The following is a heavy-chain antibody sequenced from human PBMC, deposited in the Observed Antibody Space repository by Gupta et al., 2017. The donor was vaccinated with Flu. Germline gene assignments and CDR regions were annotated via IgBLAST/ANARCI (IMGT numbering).Heavy chain of an antibody. D-gene: IGHD3-3*01. Sequence: RQPPGKGLEWIGEISHSGNTNYSPSLKSRVTISVDTSKNQFSLKLSSVTPADTAVYYCARGYASIFGVVIIPRCYFDYWGQGTLVTVSS. V-gene: IGHV4-34*01. CDR3: ARGYASIFGVVIIPRCYFDY. CDR2: ISHSGNT. J-gene: IGHJ4*02.